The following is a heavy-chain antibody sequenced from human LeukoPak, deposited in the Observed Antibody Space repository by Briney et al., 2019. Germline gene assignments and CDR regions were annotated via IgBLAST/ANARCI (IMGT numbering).Heavy chain of an antibody. CDR2: ISGSGDST. Sequence: PGGSLRLSCAASGFTFSSYSMNWVRQAPGRGLAWVSAISGSGDSTYYADFVKGRFTISRDNSKNTLYLQMNSLRAEDTAVYYCAKDGGDAFDIWGQGTMVTVSS. D-gene: IGHD3-16*01. J-gene: IGHJ3*02. V-gene: IGHV3-23*01. CDR3: AKDGGDAFDI. CDR1: GFTFSSYS.